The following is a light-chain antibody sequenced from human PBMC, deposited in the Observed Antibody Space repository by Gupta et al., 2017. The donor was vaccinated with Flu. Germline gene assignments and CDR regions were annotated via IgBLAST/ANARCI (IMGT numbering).Light chain of an antibody. CDR3: QQYDDWPPYT. J-gene: IGKJ2*01. CDR2: GAS. V-gene: IGKV3-15*01. CDR1: HSVGSN. Sequence: EVVMTQSPATLSVALGERATLSCRASHSVGSNLAWYQQKPGQAPRLLIFGASVRAANVPATFSGRGSGADFTLTISSVQSEDSAIYYCQQYDDWPPYTFGQGTTLEI.